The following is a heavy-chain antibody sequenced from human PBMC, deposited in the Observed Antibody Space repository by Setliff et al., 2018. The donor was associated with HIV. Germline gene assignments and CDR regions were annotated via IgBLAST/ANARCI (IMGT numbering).Heavy chain of an antibody. CDR2: IYYSGST. V-gene: IGHV4-31*03. CDR1: GGSISSGGYY. D-gene: IGHD6-13*01. J-gene: IGHJ1*01. Sequence: PSETLSLTCTVSGGSISSGGYYWSWIRQHPGKGLEWIGYIYYSGSTYYNPSLKSRVTISVDTSKNQFSLKLYSATAADTAVYYCARVPTSSWYVTTQRTKEYFQQWGQGTLVTVSS. CDR3: ARVPTSSWYVTTQRTKEYFQQ.